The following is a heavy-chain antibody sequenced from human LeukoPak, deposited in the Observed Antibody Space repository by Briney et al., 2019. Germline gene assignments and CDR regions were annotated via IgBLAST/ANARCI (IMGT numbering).Heavy chain of an antibody. J-gene: IGHJ4*02. V-gene: IGHV4-59*11. CDR3: ARVRALSYYDSSGDFYYFVY. D-gene: IGHD3-22*01. CDR1: GGSIRSHY. CDR2: MFYSGST. Sequence: SETLSLTCTVSGGSIRSHYWSWIRQPPGKGLEWIGYMFYSGSTNYNPSLKTRVTISVDTSKNQFSLKLSPVTAADTAVYYCARVRALSYYDSSGDFYYFVYWGQGILVTVSS.